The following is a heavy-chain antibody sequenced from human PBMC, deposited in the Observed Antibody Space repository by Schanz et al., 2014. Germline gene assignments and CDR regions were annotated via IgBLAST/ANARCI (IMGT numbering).Heavy chain of an antibody. D-gene: IGHD3-9*01. CDR1: GVSITNNY. Sequence: QVQLQESGPGLVKPSETLSLTCTISGVSITNNYWAWVRQPPGKGLEWIVYIYYSGSTNYNPSLRSRVPISVDTSKTQFPWKLASVTAADTAVYYCARQILIGAFDIWGQGTMVTVSS. CDR3: ARQILIGAFDI. CDR2: IYYSGST. J-gene: IGHJ3*02. V-gene: IGHV4-59*08.